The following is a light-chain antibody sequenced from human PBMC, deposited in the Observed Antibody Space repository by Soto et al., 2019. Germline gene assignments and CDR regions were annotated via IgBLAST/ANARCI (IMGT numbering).Light chain of an antibody. CDR2: WAS. J-gene: IGKJ1*01. V-gene: IGKV4-1*01. CDR3: QQYYITPRT. CDR1: QSISYTSNNKNY. Sequence: DIVMTQSPDSLAVSLGERATIHCKSSQSISYTSNNKNYLAWYQQKPGQPPKLLIYWASTRESGVPDRFSGSASGTDFALTISSLQAEDVAVYYCQQYYITPRTFGQGTKVDIK.